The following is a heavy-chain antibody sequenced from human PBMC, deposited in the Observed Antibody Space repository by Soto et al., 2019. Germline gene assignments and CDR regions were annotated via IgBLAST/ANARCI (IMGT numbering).Heavy chain of an antibody. CDR2: IYYSGST. Sequence: SETLSLTCTVSGGSISSGDYYWSWIRQPPGKGLEWIGYIYYSGSTYYNPSLKSRVTISVDTSKNQFSLKLSSVTAADTAVYYCARVHPDIVVVPAAPGSAFDIWGQGTMVTVSS. CDR3: ARVHPDIVVVPAAPGSAFDI. CDR1: GGSISSGDYY. D-gene: IGHD2-2*01. V-gene: IGHV4-30-4*01. J-gene: IGHJ3*02.